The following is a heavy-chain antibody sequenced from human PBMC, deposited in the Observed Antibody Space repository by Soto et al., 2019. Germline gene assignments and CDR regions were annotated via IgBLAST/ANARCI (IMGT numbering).Heavy chain of an antibody. J-gene: IGHJ4*02. V-gene: IGHV3-23*01. D-gene: IGHD2-15*01. Sequence: GGSLRLSCAASGFTFSSYAMSWVRQAPGKGLEWVSAISGSGGSTYYADSVKGRFTISRDNSKNTLYLQMNSLRAEDTAVYYCAKLYCSGGSCYSAHFDYWGQGTLVTVSS. CDR1: GFTFSSYA. CDR2: ISGSGGST. CDR3: AKLYCSGGSCYSAHFDY.